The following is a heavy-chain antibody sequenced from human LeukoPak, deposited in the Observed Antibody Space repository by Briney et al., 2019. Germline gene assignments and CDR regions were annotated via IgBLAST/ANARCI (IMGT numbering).Heavy chain of an antibody. J-gene: IGHJ4*02. CDR2: ISSSSSYI. D-gene: IGHD6-6*01. Sequence: PGGSLRLSCAASGFTFSSYSMNWVRQAPGKGLEWVSSISSSSSYIYYADSVKGRFTTSRDNAKNSLYLQMNSLRAEDTAVYYCARVFSPAPIAARPSRVAHPTDYWGQGTLVTVSS. CDR1: GFTFSSYS. V-gene: IGHV3-21*01. CDR3: ARVFSPAPIAARPSRVAHPTDY.